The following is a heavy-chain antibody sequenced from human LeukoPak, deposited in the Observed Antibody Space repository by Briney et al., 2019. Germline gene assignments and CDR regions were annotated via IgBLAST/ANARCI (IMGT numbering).Heavy chain of an antibody. CDR3: AKVASADAQARLNY. CDR1: GFTFSSYA. Sequence: SGGSLRLSCAASGFTFSSYAMSWVRQAPWKGLEWVSAISGSGGGTYYADSVKDRFTISRDYSNNTLYLQMNSLRADDTAVYYCAKVASADAQARLNYWGQGTLVTVSS. CDR2: ISGSGGGT. V-gene: IGHV3-23*01. D-gene: IGHD6-19*01. J-gene: IGHJ4*02.